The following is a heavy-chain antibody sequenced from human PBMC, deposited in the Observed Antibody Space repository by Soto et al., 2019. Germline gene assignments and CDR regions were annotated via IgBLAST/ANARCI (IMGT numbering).Heavy chain of an antibody. J-gene: IGHJ4*02. CDR2: ISYDGSNK. D-gene: IGHD2-2*01. Sequence: GGSLRLSCAAPGFTFSSSAMHWVRQAPGKGLEWVAVISYDGSNKYYAGSVEGRFTISRDNSKNTLYLQMNSLRAEDTAMYYCAKDSHWAIISPYFDYWGQGTLVTVSS. V-gene: IGHV3-30-3*01. CDR3: AKDSHWAIISPYFDY. CDR1: GFTFSSSA.